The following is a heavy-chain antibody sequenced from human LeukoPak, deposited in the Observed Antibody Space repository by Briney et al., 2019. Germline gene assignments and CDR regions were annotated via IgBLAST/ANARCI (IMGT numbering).Heavy chain of an antibody. D-gene: IGHD4-11*01. Sequence: PSETLSLTCTVSGGSVSSGSYYWSWIRQPPGKGLEWIGHIYYSGSTNYNPSLKSRVTISVDTSKNQFSLKLSSVTAADTAVYYCARGYDYSGAFDIWGQGTMVTVSS. V-gene: IGHV4-61*01. CDR2: IYYSGST. CDR1: GGSVSSGSYY. CDR3: ARGYDYSGAFDI. J-gene: IGHJ3*02.